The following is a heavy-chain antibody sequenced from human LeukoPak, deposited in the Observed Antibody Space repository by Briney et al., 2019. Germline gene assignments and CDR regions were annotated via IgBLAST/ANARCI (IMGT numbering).Heavy chain of an antibody. CDR2: ISYDGSNK. CDR3: ARDQVVPAAGYYYYYGMDV. CDR1: GFTFSRNG. Sequence: GGSLRLSCAASGFTFSRNGMHWVRQAPGKGLEWVAVISYDGSNKYYADSVKGRFTISRDNSKNTLYLQMNSLRAEDTAVYYCARDQVVPAAGYYYYYGMDVWGQGTTVTVSS. V-gene: IGHV3-33*05. D-gene: IGHD2-2*01. J-gene: IGHJ6*02.